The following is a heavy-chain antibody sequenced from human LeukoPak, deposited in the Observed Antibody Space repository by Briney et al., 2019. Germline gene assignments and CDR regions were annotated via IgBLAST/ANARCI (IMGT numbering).Heavy chain of an antibody. D-gene: IGHD4-23*01. Sequence: GGSLRLSCAASGFTFSSYSMNWVRQAPGKGLEWVSSISSSSSYIYYADSVKGRFTISRDNAKNSLYLQMNSLRAEDTAVYYCARDVTPVGAFDIWGQGTMVTVSS. J-gene: IGHJ3*02. V-gene: IGHV3-21*01. CDR3: ARDVTPVGAFDI. CDR2: ISSSSSYI. CDR1: GFTFSSYS.